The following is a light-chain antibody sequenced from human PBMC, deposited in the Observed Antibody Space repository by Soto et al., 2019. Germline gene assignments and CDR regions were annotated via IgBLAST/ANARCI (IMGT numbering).Light chain of an antibody. J-gene: IGLJ1*01. CDR1: SGFVGGFSL. CDR3: CLYIGATTYV. Sequence: QSALAQPASVSGSRGQSFTISCTGTSGFVGGFSLVSWYRQHPWKAPKVVSSEGHRRPSGAPDRFSGSTSVNSASLTISGLQADDEADYYCCLYIGATTYVFGTGTKVTVL. CDR2: EGH. V-gene: IGLV2-23*01.